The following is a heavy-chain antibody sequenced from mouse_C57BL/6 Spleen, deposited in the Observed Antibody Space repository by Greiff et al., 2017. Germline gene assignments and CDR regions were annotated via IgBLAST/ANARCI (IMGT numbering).Heavy chain of an antibody. V-gene: IGHV1-62-2*01. Sequence: QVHVKQSGAELVKPGASVKLSCKASGYTFTEYTIHWVKQRSGQGLEWIGWFYPGSGSIKYNEKFKDKATLTADKSSSTVYMELSRLTSEDSAVYFCARHEDSFMITTGRFAYWGQGTLVTVSA. J-gene: IGHJ3*01. CDR1: GYTFTEYT. D-gene: IGHD2-4*01. CDR2: FYPGSGSI. CDR3: ARHEDSFMITTGRFAY.